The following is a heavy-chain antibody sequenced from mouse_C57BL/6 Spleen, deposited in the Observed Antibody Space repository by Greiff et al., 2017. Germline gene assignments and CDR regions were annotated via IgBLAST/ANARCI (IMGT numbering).Heavy chain of an antibody. CDR2: IYPGDGDT. D-gene: IGHD1-1*01. Sequence: QVQLQQSGAELVKPGASVKISCKASGYAFSSYWMNWVKQRPGKGLEWIGQIYPGDGDTNYNGKFKGKATMTADKSSSTAYMQLSSLTSEDSAVYFCARTHHCSSWFAYWGQGTLVTVSA. J-gene: IGHJ3*01. V-gene: IGHV1-80*01. CDR3: ARTHHCSSWFAY. CDR1: GYAFSSYW.